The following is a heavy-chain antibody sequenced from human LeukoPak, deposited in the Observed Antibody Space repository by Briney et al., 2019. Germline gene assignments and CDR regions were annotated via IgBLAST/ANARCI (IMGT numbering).Heavy chain of an antibody. CDR1: GYTFTGYY. CDR3: ARVVPAAISDAFDI. Sequence: ASVKVSCKASGYTFTGYYMHWVRQAPGQGLERMGWINPNSGGTNYAQKFQGRVTMTRDTSISTAYMELSRLRSDDTAVYYCARVVPAAISDAFDIWSQGTMVTVSS. V-gene: IGHV1-2*02. D-gene: IGHD2-2*01. CDR2: INPNSGGT. J-gene: IGHJ3*02.